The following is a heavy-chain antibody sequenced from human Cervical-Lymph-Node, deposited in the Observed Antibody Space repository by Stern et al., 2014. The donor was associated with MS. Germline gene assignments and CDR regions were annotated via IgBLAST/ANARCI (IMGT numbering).Heavy chain of an antibody. CDR3: ARGLLGSENAFDI. J-gene: IGHJ3*02. CDR1: GYTFTSYG. V-gene: IGHV1-18*01. D-gene: IGHD2-15*01. Sequence: QMQLAQSGPEVKKPGASVKVSCKASGYTFTSYGISWVRQDPAQGLEWMGLISVYNGNTNFAHKLQGRFTMTTVTSTITAYMELRSLRSYVTCVYYFARGLLGSENAFDIWGQGTMFAFSS. CDR2: ISVYNGNT.